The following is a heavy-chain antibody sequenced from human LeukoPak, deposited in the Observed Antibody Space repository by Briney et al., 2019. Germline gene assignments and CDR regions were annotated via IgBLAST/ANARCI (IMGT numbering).Heavy chain of an antibody. Sequence: GGSLRLSCAASGFTFDDYAMHWVRQAPGKGLEWVSGISWNSGSIGYADSVKGRFTISRDNAKNSLYLQMNSLRAEDTALYYCAKDMGAFYGDYGSFDYWGQGTLVTVSS. CDR2: ISWNSGSI. CDR1: GFTFDDYA. CDR3: AKDMGAFYGDYGSFDY. D-gene: IGHD4-17*01. J-gene: IGHJ4*02. V-gene: IGHV3-9*01.